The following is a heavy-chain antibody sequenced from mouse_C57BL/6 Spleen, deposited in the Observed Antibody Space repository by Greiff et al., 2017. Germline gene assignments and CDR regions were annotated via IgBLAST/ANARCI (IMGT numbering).Heavy chain of an antibody. D-gene: IGHD1-1*01. Sequence: EVNLVESGGGLVKPGGSLKLSCAASGFTFSSYAMSWVRQTPEKRLEWVATISDGGSYTYYPDNVKGRFTISRDNAKNNLYLQMSHLKSEDTAMYYCARAFITTVVAPFAYWGQGTLVTVSA. V-gene: IGHV5-4*03. CDR3: ARAFITTVVAPFAY. CDR2: ISDGGSYT. J-gene: IGHJ3*01. CDR1: GFTFSSYA.